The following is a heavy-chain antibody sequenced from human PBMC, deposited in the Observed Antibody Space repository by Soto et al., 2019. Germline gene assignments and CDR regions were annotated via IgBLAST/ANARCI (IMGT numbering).Heavy chain of an antibody. CDR1: GFTFSSYD. D-gene: IGHD2-15*01. CDR2: ISTSSSYI. Sequence: GGSLRLSCAASGFTFSSYDMNWVRQAPGKGLEWVSSISTSSSYIYYADSVKGRFTISRDNAKNSLNLQMNSLRVEDTAVYYCEDAPGTYRPFDYWGQGTPVTVSS. CDR3: EDAPGTYRPFDY. J-gene: IGHJ4*02. V-gene: IGHV3-21*01.